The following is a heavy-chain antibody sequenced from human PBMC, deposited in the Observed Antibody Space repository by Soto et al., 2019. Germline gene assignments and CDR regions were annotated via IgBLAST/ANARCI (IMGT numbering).Heavy chain of an antibody. J-gene: IGHJ4*02. CDR3: ARAPYCSGGSCYTYYFDY. V-gene: IGHV4-34*01. CDR1: GGSFSGYY. Sequence: QVQLQQWGAGLLKPSETLSLTCAVYGGSFSGYYCSWIRQPPGKGLEWIGEINHSGSTNYNPSPKSRVTISVDTSKNQFSLKLSSVTAADTAVYYCARAPYCSGGSCYTYYFDYWGQGTLVTVSS. CDR2: INHSGST. D-gene: IGHD2-15*01.